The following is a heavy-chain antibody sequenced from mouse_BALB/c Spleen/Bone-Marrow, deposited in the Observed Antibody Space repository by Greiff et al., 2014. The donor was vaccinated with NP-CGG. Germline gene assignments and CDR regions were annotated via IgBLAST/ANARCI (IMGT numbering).Heavy chain of an antibody. CDR1: GYTFTDYY. J-gene: IGHJ4*01. Sequence: VQLKESGPELVKPGASVKMSCKASGYTFTDYYMDWVKQSHGESFEWIGRVNPYNGGTSYNQKFKGKATLTVDKSSSTAYMELNSLTSEDPAVYYCATGTDYWGQGTSVTVSS. CDR3: ATGTDY. D-gene: IGHD4-1*01. V-gene: IGHV1-19*01. CDR2: VNPYNGGT.